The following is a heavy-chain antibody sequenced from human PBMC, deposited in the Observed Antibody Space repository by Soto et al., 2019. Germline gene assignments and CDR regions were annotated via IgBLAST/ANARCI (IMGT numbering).Heavy chain of an antibody. V-gene: IGHV3-9*01. CDR1: GFTFDDYA. D-gene: IGHD6-19*01. J-gene: IGHJ4*02. Sequence: EVQLVESGGGLVLPGRSLRLSCAASGFTFDDYAMHWVGQAPGKGLEWVSGISWNSGSIGYADSVKGRFTISRDNAKNSLYLQMNSLRAEDTALYYCAKDIRVDIAVAGFDYWGQGTLVTVSS. CDR3: AKDIRVDIAVAGFDY. CDR2: ISWNSGSI.